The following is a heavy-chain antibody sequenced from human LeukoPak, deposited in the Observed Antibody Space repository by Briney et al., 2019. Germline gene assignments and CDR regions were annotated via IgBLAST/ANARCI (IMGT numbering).Heavy chain of an antibody. CDR1: GGTFSSYA. V-gene: IGHV1-69*06. Sequence: SVKVSCKASGGTFSSYAISWVRQAPGQGLEWMGGIIPIFGTANYAQKFQGRVTMTEDTSTDTAYMGLSSLRSEDTAVYYCATEPPPYSSGWSWYYFDYWGQGTLVTVSS. J-gene: IGHJ4*02. CDR3: ATEPPPYSSGWSWYYFDY. D-gene: IGHD6-19*01. CDR2: IIPIFGTA.